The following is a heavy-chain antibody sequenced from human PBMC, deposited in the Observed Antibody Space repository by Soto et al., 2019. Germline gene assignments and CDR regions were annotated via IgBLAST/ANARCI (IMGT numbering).Heavy chain of an antibody. Sequence: ASVKVSCKASGGTFSSYAISWVRQAPGQGLEWMGGIIPIFGTANYAQKFQGRVTITADESTSTAYMELSSLRSEDTAVYYCARDRYYDSSGPLGFDPWGQRTLVTVSS. CDR1: GGTFSSYA. CDR3: ARDRYYDSSGPLGFDP. V-gene: IGHV1-69*13. D-gene: IGHD3-22*01. J-gene: IGHJ5*02. CDR2: IIPIFGTA.